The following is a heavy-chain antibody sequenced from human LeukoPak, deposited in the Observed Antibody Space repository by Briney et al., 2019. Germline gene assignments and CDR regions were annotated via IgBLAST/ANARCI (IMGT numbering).Heavy chain of an antibody. V-gene: IGHV3-48*01. Sequence: GGSLRLSCAASGFTFSSYSMNWVREAPGEGRGWGSYISSSSSTIYYADSVKGRFTISRDNAKNSLYLQMNSLRAEDTALYHCARVKDYYYYYMDVWGKGTTVTVSS. CDR2: ISSSSSTI. CDR1: GFTFSSYS. J-gene: IGHJ6*03. CDR3: ARVKDYYYYYMDV.